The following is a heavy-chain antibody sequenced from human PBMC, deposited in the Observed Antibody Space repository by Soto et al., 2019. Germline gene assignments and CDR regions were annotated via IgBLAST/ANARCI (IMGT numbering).Heavy chain of an antibody. CDR2: IRSKAYGGTT. J-gene: IGHJ4*02. D-gene: IGHD3-10*01. V-gene: IGHV3-49*03. Sequence: GGSLRLSCTASGFTFGDYAMSWFRQAPGKGLEWVGFIRSKAYGGTTEYAASVKGRFTISRDDSKSIAYLQMNSLKTEDTAVYYCTRDGLWFGELSDYWGQGTLVTVSS. CDR1: GFTFGDYA. CDR3: TRDGLWFGELSDY.